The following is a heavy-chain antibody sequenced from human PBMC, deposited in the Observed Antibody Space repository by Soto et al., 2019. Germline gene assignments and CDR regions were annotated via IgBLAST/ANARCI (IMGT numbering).Heavy chain of an antibody. CDR1: GGTFSNYA. D-gene: IGHD6-13*01. V-gene: IGHV1-69*12. CDR3: ARVSSSWYKDYFDY. J-gene: IGHJ4*02. Sequence: QVQLVQSGAEVKKPGSSVKVSCKASGGTFSNYAISWVRQAPGQGLEWMGGIIPIFGTKNYAQRFQGSVTITADESTSTAYMELSSLRSEDTAVYYGARVSSSWYKDYFDYWGQGTLVTVSS. CDR2: IIPIFGTK.